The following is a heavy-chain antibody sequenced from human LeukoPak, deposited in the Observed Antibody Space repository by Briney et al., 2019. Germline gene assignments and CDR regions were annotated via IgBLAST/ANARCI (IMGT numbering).Heavy chain of an antibody. J-gene: IGHJ4*02. CDR2: IYYSGST. V-gene: IGHV4-39*01. CDR1: GGSISSSSYY. D-gene: IGHD2-2*03. CDR3: ASRGYCSSTSCWYYFDY. Sequence: SETLSLTCTVSGGSISSSSYYWGWIRQPPGTGLEWIGSIYYSGSTYYNLSLKSRVTISVDTSKNQFSLKLSSVTAAVTAVYYCASRGYCSSTSCWYYFDYWGQGTLVTVSS.